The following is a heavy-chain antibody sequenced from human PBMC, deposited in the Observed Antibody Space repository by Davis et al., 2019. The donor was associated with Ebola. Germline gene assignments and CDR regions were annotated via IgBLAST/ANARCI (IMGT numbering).Heavy chain of an antibody. Sequence: ASVKVSCKASGYTFTNYYMHWVRQAPGQGLEWMGMINPNDGRTIYAQKFQGRVTVTRDTSTTTVYMDLGSLRSEDTAVYWCARGEGAPDYWGQGTLVTVSS. CDR2: INPNDGRT. CDR3: ARGEGAPDY. V-gene: IGHV1-46*01. CDR1: GYTFTNYY. J-gene: IGHJ4*02. D-gene: IGHD1-26*01.